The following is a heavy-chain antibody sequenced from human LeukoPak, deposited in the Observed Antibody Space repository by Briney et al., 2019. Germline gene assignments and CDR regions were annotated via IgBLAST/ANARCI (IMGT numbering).Heavy chain of an antibody. J-gene: IGHJ3*02. CDR2: ISGSGGST. V-gene: IGHV3-23*01. D-gene: IGHD5-18*01. CDR3: AKVITAGWQKDDLDI. CDR1: GFTFSSNA. Sequence: PGGSLRLSCAASGFTFSSNAMNWVRQAPGKGLEWVSAISGSGGSTYYADSVKGRFTISRDSSKNTLYLQMNNLGAEDTALYYCAKVITAGWQKDDLDIWGRGTMVTVSS.